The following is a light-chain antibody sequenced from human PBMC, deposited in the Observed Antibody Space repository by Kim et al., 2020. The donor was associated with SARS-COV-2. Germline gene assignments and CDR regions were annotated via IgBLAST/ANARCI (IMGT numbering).Light chain of an antibody. CDR3: QSYDSSNVV. CDR1: SGSIASNY. Sequence: LTQPHSVSESPGKTVTISCTRSSGSIASNYVQWYQQRPGSAPTTVIYEDNQRLSGVPDRFSGSIDSSSNSASLTISGLKTEDEADYYCQSYDSSNVVFGGGTQLTVL. J-gene: IGLJ2*01. V-gene: IGLV6-57*04. CDR2: EDN.